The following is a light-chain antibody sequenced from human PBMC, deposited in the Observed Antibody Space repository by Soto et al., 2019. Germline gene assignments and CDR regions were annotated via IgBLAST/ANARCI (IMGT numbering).Light chain of an antibody. CDR1: QSVSNNY. V-gene: IGKV3-20*01. Sequence: EIVLTQSPGTLSLSPGERATLSCRASQSVSNNYLAWYQQKPGQAPRLLIYGASNRATGIPDRFSGSGSWTDFTLTISSLEPEDFGVYYCQQNKDWPGTFGQGTKVDIK. J-gene: IGKJ1*01. CDR3: QQNKDWPGT. CDR2: GAS.